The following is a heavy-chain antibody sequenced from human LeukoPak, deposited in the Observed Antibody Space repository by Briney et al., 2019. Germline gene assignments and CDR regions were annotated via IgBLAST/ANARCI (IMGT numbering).Heavy chain of an antibody. D-gene: IGHD2-15*01. Sequence: GGSLRLSCAASGFTFDDYAMHWVRQAPGKGLEWVSGISWNSGSIGYADSVKGRFTISRDNAKNSLYLQMNSLRAEDTAVYYCARDPCSGGSCYSLYYYYGMDVWGQGTTVTVSS. CDR1: GFTFDDYA. J-gene: IGHJ6*02. CDR2: ISWNSGSI. V-gene: IGHV3-9*01. CDR3: ARDPCSGGSCYSLYYYYGMDV.